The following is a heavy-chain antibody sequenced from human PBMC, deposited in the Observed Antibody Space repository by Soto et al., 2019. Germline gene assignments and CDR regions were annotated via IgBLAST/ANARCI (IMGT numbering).Heavy chain of an antibody. CDR2: SYYSGST. CDR3: ARHPIAAAEIDY. Sequence: QVQLQESGPGLVKPSETLSLTCTVSGGSISSYYWSWIRQPPGKGLEWIGYSYYSGSTNYNPSLKGRVTISVDTSKNQFSLKLSSVTAADTAVYYCARHPIAAAEIDYWGQGTLVTVSS. CDR1: GGSISSYY. D-gene: IGHD6-13*01. V-gene: IGHV4-59*08. J-gene: IGHJ4*02.